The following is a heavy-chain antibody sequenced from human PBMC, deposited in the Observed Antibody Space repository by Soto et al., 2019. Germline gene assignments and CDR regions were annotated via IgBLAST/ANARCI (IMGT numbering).Heavy chain of an antibody. V-gene: IGHV3-33*01. CDR2: IWYDGSNK. CDR1: GFTFSSYG. J-gene: IGHJ6*02. CDR3: ARDPIVATMDGMDV. D-gene: IGHD5-12*01. Sequence: QVQLVESGGGVVQPGRSLRLSCAASGFTFSSYGMHWVRQAPDKGLEWVAVIWYDGSNKYYADSVKGRFTISRDNSKNTLYLQMNSLRAEDTAVYYCARDPIVATMDGMDVWGQGTTVTVSS.